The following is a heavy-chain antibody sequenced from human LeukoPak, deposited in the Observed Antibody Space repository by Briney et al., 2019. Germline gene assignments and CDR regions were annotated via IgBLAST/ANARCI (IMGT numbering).Heavy chain of an antibody. CDR1: GYTFTGYY. Sequence: ASVKVSCKDSGYTFTGYYMHWVRQAPGQGLEWMGWINPNSGGTNYAQKFQGRVTMTRDTSISTAYMELSRLRSDDTAVYYCARGGLAIFGVVARGGDYWGQGTLVTVSS. CDR3: ARGGLAIFGVVARGGDY. J-gene: IGHJ4*02. D-gene: IGHD3-3*01. CDR2: INPNSGGT. V-gene: IGHV1-2*02.